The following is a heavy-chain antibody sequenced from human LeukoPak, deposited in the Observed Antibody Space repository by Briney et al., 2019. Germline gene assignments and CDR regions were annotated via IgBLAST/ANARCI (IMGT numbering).Heavy chain of an antibody. CDR1: GFTFSTYA. Sequence: PGRSLRLSCAGSGFTFSTYAMHWVRQAPGKGLEWVTVISYDGGNKYYADSVKGRFTISRDNAKNSLYLQVNSLRDEDTAVYYCAFRHDYGGNFLGGYYFDYWGQGTLVTVSS. CDR3: AFRHDYGGNFLGGYYFDY. CDR2: ISYDGGNK. D-gene: IGHD4-23*01. J-gene: IGHJ4*02. V-gene: IGHV3-30-3*01.